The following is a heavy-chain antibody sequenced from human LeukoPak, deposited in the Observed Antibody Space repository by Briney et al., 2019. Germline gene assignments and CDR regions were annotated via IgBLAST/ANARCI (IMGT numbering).Heavy chain of an antibody. CDR1: GYSFTTYW. CDR2: IYPGDSDI. Sequence: GESLKISCKGSGYSFTTYWIAWVRQMPGKGLEWMGIIYPGDSDIRYSPSFQGQVTISADKSINTAYLQWSSLRASDTAMYYCARYNNWYDYWGQGTLVTVSS. CDR3: ARYNNWYDY. J-gene: IGHJ5*01. V-gene: IGHV5-51*01.